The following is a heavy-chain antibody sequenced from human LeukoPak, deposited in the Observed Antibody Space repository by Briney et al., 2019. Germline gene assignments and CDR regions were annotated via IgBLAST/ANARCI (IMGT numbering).Heavy chain of an antibody. J-gene: IGHJ6*03. CDR1: GYTFTSYG. Sequence: ASVKVSCKASGYTFTSYGISWVRQAPGQGLEWMGWISAYNGNTNYAQKLQGRVTMTRDMSTSTVYMELSSLRPEDTAVYYCARGPYGSGSYSIYYYYMDVWGKGTTVTISS. CDR2: ISAYNGNT. D-gene: IGHD3-10*01. V-gene: IGHV1-18*01. CDR3: ARGPYGSGSYSIYYYYMDV.